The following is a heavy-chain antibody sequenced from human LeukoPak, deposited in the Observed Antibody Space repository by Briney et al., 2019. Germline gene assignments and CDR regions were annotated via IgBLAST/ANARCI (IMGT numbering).Heavy chain of an antibody. CDR2: VSDTGAKT. CDR1: GFSFSTYA. V-gene: IGHV3-23*01. J-gene: IGHJ4*01. CDR3: AKGGGMEFDF. D-gene: IGHD4-23*01. Sequence: GGSLRLSCAASGFSFSTYAMSWVRQARGTGLEWVFSVSDTGAKTYYASSVKGRFTIYRDNSQKSLFLQMNSLGVEDTATYYCAKGGGMEFDFWGHGTLVTVSS.